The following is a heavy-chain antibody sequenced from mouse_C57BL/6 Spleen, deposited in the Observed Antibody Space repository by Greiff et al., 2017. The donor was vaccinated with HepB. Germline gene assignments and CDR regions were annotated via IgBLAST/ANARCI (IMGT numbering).Heavy chain of an antibody. CDR1: GYSITSGYY. CDR2: ISYDGSN. V-gene: IGHV3-6*01. CDR3: AREDLGGYAMDY. D-gene: IGHD3-3*01. Sequence: DVKLQESGPGLVKPSQSLSLTCSVTGYSITSGYYWNWIRQFPGNKLEWMGYISYDGSNNYNPSLKNRISITRDTSKNQFFLKLNSVTTEDTATYYCAREDLGGYAMDYWGQGTSVTVSS. J-gene: IGHJ4*01.